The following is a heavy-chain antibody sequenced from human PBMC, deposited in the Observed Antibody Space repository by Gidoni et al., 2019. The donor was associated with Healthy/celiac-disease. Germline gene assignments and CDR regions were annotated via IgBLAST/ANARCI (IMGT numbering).Heavy chain of an antibody. J-gene: IGHJ5*02. V-gene: IGHV3-30-3*01. Sequence: QVQLVESGGGVVQPGRSLRLSCAASGFTFSRYAMHWVRQAPGKGLEWVAVISYDGSNKYYADSVKGRFTISRDNSKNTLYLQMNSLRAEDTAVYYCASEDIVVVPGWFDPWGQGTLVTVSS. CDR3: ASEDIVVVPGWFDP. D-gene: IGHD2-2*01. CDR2: ISYDGSNK. CDR1: GFTFSRYA.